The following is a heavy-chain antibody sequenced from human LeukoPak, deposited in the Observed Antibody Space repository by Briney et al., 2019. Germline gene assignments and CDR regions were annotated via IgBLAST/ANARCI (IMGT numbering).Heavy chain of an antibody. CDR2: IKQDGSEK. Sequence: PGGSLRLSCAASGFTFSSYWMSWVRQAPGKGLEWVANIKQDGSEKYYVDSVKGRFTISRDNAKNSLYLQMNSLRAEDTAVYYCASTYYYGSGSSGEIDYWGQGTLVTVSS. CDR1: GFTFSSYW. CDR3: ASTYYYGSGSSGEIDY. V-gene: IGHV3-7*01. D-gene: IGHD3-10*01. J-gene: IGHJ4*02.